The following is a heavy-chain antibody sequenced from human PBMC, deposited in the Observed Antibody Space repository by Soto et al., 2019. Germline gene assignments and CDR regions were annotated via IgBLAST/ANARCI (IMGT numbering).Heavy chain of an antibody. J-gene: IGHJ4*02. D-gene: IGHD3-10*01. CDR3: ARDRIAGSGSCDN. Sequence: EVLLVESGGGLVHPGGSLRLSCVASGLTFNNYWMHWVRQVPGKGLVWVSRIKTDGSSPNYADSVEGRFTISSDNAKNTLYLQMNSLRAEDTAVYYCARDRIAGSGSCDNWGQGTLVTVSS. CDR2: IKTDGSSP. CDR1: GLTFNNYW. V-gene: IGHV3-74*01.